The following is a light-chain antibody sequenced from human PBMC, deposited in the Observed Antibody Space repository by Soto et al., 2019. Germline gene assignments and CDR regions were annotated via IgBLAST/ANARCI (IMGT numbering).Light chain of an antibody. V-gene: IGKV3-15*01. CDR1: QNIRSN. CDR3: QQYDIWPPLT. Sequence: TVMTQSPATLAVSPGERATLSCRASQNIRSNLAWYQQKPGQAPRLLIYGASIRATGIPVRFSASGSGTEFTLTISSLRSEDFAVYYCQQYDIWPPLTFGGGTKVEIK. J-gene: IGKJ4*01. CDR2: GAS.